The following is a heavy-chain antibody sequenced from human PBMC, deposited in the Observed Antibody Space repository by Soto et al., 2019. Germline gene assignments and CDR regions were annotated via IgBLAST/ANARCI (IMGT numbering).Heavy chain of an antibody. Sequence: GASVKVSCKASGCTFTSYDINWVRQATGQGLEWMGWMNPNSGNTGYAQKFQGRVTMTRNTSISTAYMELSSLRSEDTAVYYCARGLAVLDAFDIWGQGTMVTVSS. J-gene: IGHJ3*02. CDR1: GCTFTSYD. CDR3: ARGLAVLDAFDI. V-gene: IGHV1-8*01. CDR2: MNPNSGNT.